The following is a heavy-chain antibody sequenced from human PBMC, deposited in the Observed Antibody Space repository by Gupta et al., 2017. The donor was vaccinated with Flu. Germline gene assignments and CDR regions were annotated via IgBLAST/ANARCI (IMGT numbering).Heavy chain of an antibody. CDR1: GFTRREHD. J-gene: IGHJ4*02. V-gene: IGHV3-48*03. Sequence: GFTRREHDVSWGRQAPGKGVECVSFLSSREEPYYIESVKGRFTISRQIAKQTVYETIDSLRAEDTSLDYGARGHWDSWGQGTLVTVSS. CDR2: LSSREEP. CDR3: ARGHWDS.